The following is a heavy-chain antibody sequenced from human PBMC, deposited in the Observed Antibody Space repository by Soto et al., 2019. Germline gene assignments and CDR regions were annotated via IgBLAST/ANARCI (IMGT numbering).Heavy chain of an antibody. D-gene: IGHD6-13*01. CDR2: IYNRGST. V-gene: IGHV4-59*01. CDR1: GGSISTYY. J-gene: IGHJ4*02. CDR3: ARSLSSSWLKFDY. Sequence: QVQLQESGPGQVKPSETLSLTCTVSGGSISTYYWSWIRQSPGKGLEWIGYIYNRGSTNYNPSLKSRVTISLDTSKHPFSLKLNSVSAADTAVYYCARSLSSSWLKFDYWGQGTLVIVSS.